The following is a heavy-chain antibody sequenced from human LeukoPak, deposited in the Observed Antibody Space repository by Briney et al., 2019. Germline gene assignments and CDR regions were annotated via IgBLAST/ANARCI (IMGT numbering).Heavy chain of an antibody. Sequence: PSETPSLTCAVYGGSFSGYYWSWIRQPPGKGLEWIGEINHSGSTNYNPSLKSRVTISVDTSKNQFSLKLSSVTAADTAVYYCARERYSSSRYYMDVWGKGTTVTVSS. CDR2: INHSGST. CDR3: ARERYSSSRYYMDV. V-gene: IGHV4-34*01. J-gene: IGHJ6*03. D-gene: IGHD6-13*01. CDR1: GGSFSGYY.